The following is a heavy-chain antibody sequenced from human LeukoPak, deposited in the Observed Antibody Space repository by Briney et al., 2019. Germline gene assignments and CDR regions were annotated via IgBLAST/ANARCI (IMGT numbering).Heavy chain of an antibody. Sequence: PSETLSLTCTVSGGSISSYYWSWIRQPPGKGLEWIGYIYYSGSTNYNPSLKSRVTISVDTSKNQFSLKLSSVTAADTAVYYCARQRLNCSGGSCYFGAFDIWGQGTMVTVSS. J-gene: IGHJ3*02. D-gene: IGHD2-15*01. CDR3: ARQRLNCSGGSCYFGAFDI. V-gene: IGHV4-59*08. CDR2: IYYSGST. CDR1: GGSISSYY.